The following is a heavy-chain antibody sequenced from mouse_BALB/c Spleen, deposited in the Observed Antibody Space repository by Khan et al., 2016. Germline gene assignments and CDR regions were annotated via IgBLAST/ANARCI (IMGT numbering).Heavy chain of an antibody. D-gene: IGHD2-14*01. J-gene: IGHJ2*01. V-gene: IGHV5-17*02. CDR3: ARKESCYRYDGFDY. CDR1: GFTFSSFG. CDR2: ISSGSSTI. Sequence: EVELVESGGGLVQPGGSRKLSCAASGFTFSSFGMHWVRQAPEKGLEWVAYISSGSSTIYYADTVKGRFTISRDNPKNTLFLQMTSLRSEDTAMYYCARKESCYRYDGFDYWGQGTTLTVSS.